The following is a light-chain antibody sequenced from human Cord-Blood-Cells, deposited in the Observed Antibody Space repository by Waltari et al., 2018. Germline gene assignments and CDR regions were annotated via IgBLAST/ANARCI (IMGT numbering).Light chain of an antibody. J-gene: IGLJ1*01. Sequence: QSALTQPASVSGYPGQSITIYCTGTSSDVGGYNYVAWYQQHPGKAPNLMIYDVSNRPSGVYHRFSGSKSGNTASLTISGLQAEDEADYYCSSYTSSSTLLYVFGTGTKVTVL. CDR1: SSDVGGYNY. CDR2: DVS. CDR3: SSYTSSSTLLYV. V-gene: IGLV2-14*01.